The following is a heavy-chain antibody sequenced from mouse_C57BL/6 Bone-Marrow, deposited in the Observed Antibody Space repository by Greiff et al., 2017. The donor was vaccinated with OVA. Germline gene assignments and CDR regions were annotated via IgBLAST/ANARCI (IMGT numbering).Heavy chain of an antibody. Sequence: QVQLQQSGAELARPGASVKLSCKASGYTFTSYGISWVKQRTGQGLEWIGEIYPRSGNTYYNEKFKGKATLTADKSSSTAYMELRSLTSEDSAVYFCARRIYYYGSRGYAMDYWGQGTSVTVSS. CDR3: ARRIYYYGSRGYAMDY. D-gene: IGHD1-1*01. CDR2: IYPRSGNT. CDR1: GYTFTSYG. J-gene: IGHJ4*01. V-gene: IGHV1-81*01.